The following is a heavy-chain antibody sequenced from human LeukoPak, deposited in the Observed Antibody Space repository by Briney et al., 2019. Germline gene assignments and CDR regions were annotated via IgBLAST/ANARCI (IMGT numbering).Heavy chain of an antibody. CDR3: AHRQRVAAAVDWFDP. Sequence: SGPTLVKPTQTLTLTCTFSGFSLSTSGVGVGWIRQPPGKALEWLALIYWDDDKRYSPSLKSRLTITKDTSKNQVVLTMTNMDPVDTATYYCAHRQRVAAAVDWFDPWGQGTLVTVSS. CDR1: GFSLSTSGVG. D-gene: IGHD6-13*01. J-gene: IGHJ5*02. V-gene: IGHV2-5*02. CDR2: IYWDDDK.